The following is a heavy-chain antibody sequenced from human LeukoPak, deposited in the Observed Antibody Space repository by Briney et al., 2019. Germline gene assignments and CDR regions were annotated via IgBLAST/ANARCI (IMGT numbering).Heavy chain of an antibody. J-gene: IGHJ5*02. V-gene: IGHV3-21*01. CDR2: ISSSSSYI. Sequence: PGGSLRLSCAASGFTFSSYTMNWVRQAPGTGLEWVSSISSSSSYIYYADSVKGRFTVSRDNAKNSLYLQMNSVRAEDTAVYYCVRDPGEAAAVDPNWFDPWGQGTLVTVSS. CDR1: GFTFSSYT. CDR3: VRDPGEAAAVDPNWFDP. D-gene: IGHD6-13*01.